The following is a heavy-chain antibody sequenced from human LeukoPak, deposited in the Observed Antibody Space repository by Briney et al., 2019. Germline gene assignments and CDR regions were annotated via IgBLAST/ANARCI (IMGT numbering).Heavy chain of an antibody. CDR1: GYTFTSCD. CDR3: TRGSSGRRDN. D-gene: IGHD6-19*01. J-gene: IGHJ4*02. V-gene: IGHV1-8*01. Sequence: ASVKVSCKASGYTFTSCDINWVRQATGQGLEWMGWMNPNSGNTGYGQSLQGRITMTSDISIGTAYMELSNLTSEDTAIYYCTRGSSGRRDNWGQGTLVTVSA. CDR2: MNPNSGNT.